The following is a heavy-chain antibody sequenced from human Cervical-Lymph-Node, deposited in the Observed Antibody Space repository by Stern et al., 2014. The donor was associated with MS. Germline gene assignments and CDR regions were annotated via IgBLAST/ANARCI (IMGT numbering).Heavy chain of an antibody. V-gene: IGHV4-61*01. Sequence: QLQLQESGPGLAKPSETLSLTCTVSGASGASLSNYYLSWIRQSPGKGLEWIGYFSYSGSTKSNPSLESRVTMSVDTSRNQFSLKRSSVTTADTAVYYCASVAGGTGWYFDLWGRGTLVTVSS. J-gene: IGHJ2*01. D-gene: IGHD1-1*01. CDR2: FSYSGST. CDR1: GASGASLSNYY. CDR3: ASVAGGTGWYFDL.